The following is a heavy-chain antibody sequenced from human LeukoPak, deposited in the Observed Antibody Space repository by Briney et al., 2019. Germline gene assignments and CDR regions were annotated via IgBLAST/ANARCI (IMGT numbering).Heavy chain of an antibody. CDR3: ARWGDSYGSGSFDY. Sequence: SETLSLTCTVSGGSISSYYWSWIRQPPGKGLEWIGYIYYSGSTNYNPSLKSRVTISVDTSKNQFSLKLSSVTAADKAVYYCARWGDSYGSGSFDYWGQGTLVTVSS. CDR1: GGSISSYY. D-gene: IGHD3-10*01. V-gene: IGHV4-59*13. CDR2: IYYSGST. J-gene: IGHJ4*02.